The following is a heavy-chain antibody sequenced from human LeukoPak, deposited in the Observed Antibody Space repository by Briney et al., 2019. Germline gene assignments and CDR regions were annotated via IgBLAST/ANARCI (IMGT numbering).Heavy chain of an antibody. CDR1: GFTFGDYA. CDR2: IRSKAYGGTT. CDR3: TRVVGIKHHYYYYYMDV. J-gene: IGHJ6*03. V-gene: IGHV3-49*04. Sequence: PGRSLRLSCTASGFTFGDYAMSWVRQAPGKGLEWVGFIRSKAYGGTTEYAASVKGRFTISRDDSKSIAYLQMNSLKTEDTAVYYCTRVVGIKHHYYYYYMDVWGKGTTVTVSS. D-gene: IGHD1-1*01.